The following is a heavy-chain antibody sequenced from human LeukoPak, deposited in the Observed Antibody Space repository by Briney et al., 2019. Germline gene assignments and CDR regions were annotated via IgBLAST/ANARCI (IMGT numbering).Heavy chain of an antibody. V-gene: IGHV2-5*02. Sequence: TLSLTCTVSGDSIGNRDNYWAWIRQPPGKALEWLALIYWDGDKRYSPSLKSRLTITKDTSKNQVVLTMTNMDPVDTATYYCAHTDDSSGYIIDYWGQGTLVTVSS. CDR3: AHTDDSSGYIIDY. J-gene: IGHJ4*02. D-gene: IGHD3-22*01. CDR2: IYWDGDK. CDR1: GDSIGNRDNY.